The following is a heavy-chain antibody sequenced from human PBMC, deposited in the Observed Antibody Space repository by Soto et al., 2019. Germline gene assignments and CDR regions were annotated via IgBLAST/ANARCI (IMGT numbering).Heavy chain of an antibody. D-gene: IGHD3-22*01. CDR3: NYYYDSSDYQFDY. J-gene: IGHJ4*02. CDR1: GVSRSNKR. V-gene: IGHV3-15*01. Sequence: PEGAVKRSCAASGVSRSNKRMFWVRQAPGKGLEWVGRIKSKTHGGTTDHAAPVKGRFTISRDDSKNTLYLQMNRLKIEDTAVYYCNYYYDSSDYQFDYWGQGTPVTVSS. CDR2: IKSKTHGGTT.